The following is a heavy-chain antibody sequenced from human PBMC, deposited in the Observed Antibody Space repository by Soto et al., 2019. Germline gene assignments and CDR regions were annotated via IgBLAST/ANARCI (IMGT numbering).Heavy chain of an antibody. V-gene: IGHV3-23*01. J-gene: IGHJ4*02. CDR3: AIMITFGGVLDY. CDR1: GFTFSSYA. CDR2: ISGSGGST. Sequence: GGSLRLSCAASGFTFSSYAMSWVRQAPGKGLEWVSAISGSGGSTYYADSVKGRFTISRDNSKNTLYLQMNSLRAEDTAVYYCAIMITFGGVLDYWGQGTLVTVSS. D-gene: IGHD3-16*01.